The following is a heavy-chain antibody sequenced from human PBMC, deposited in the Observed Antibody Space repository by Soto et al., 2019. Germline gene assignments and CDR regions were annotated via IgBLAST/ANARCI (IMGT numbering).Heavy chain of an antibody. D-gene: IGHD1-1*01. V-gene: IGHV3-23*01. CDR2: ISGSGGSI. CDR1: GFTFSTYA. Sequence: EVQLLESGGGLVQPGGSLRLSCAASGFTFSTYAMNWVRQAPGNGLEWVSAISGSGGSIHYADSVKGRFTISRDKSRNTLYLQMNSLRDEDTAVYHCVKGYWKGDVWGQGTTVTVSS. CDR3: VKGYWKGDV. J-gene: IGHJ6*02.